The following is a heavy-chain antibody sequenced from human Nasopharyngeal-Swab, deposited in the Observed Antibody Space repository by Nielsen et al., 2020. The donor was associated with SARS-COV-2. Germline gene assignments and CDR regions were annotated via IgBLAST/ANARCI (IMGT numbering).Heavy chain of an antibody. V-gene: IGHV2-5*02. CDR1: GLSLSTSGVG. CDR2: IYWDDDK. D-gene: IGHD6-19*01. CDR3: AHRGIAVASRWFDP. Sequence: SGPTLVNPTQTLTLTCTFSGLSLSTSGVGVGWIRQPSGKALEWLAHIYWDDDKRYSPSLKSRLTITKDTSKNQVVLTMTNMDPVDTATYYCAHRGIAVASRWFDPWGQGTLVTVSS. J-gene: IGHJ5*02.